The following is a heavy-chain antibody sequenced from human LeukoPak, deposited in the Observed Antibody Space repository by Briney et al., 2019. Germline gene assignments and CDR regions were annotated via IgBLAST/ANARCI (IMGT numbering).Heavy chain of an antibody. V-gene: IGHV3-21*01. CDR3: ARRLWFGELLYPYWFDP. D-gene: IGHD3-10*01. CDR2: ISSSSSYI. J-gene: IGHJ5*02. Sequence: PGGSLRLSCAASGFTFSSYSMNWVRQAPGKGLEWVSSISSSSSYIYYADSVKGRFTISRDNAKNSLYLQMNSLRAEDTAVYYCARRLWFGELLYPYWFDPWGQGTLVTVSS. CDR1: GFTFSSYS.